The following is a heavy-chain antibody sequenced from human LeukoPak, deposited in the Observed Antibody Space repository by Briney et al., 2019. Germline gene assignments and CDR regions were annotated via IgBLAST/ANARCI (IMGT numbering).Heavy chain of an antibody. CDR1: GASISSGGYS. D-gene: IGHD4-17*01. V-gene: IGHV4-30-2*01. CDR3: ARKKDYGDYVDY. CDR2: IYHSGNT. J-gene: IGHJ4*02. Sequence: SETLSLTCAVSGASISSGGYSWHWIRLPPGKGLEWIANIYHSGNTYYNPSLRSRVTISVDTSKNQFSLMLSSVTAADTALYYCARKKDYGDYVDYWGQGTLVTVSS.